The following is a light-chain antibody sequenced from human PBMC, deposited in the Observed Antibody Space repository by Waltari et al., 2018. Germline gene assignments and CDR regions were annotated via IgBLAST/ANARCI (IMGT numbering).Light chain of an antibody. CDR2: NVS. J-gene: IGLJ1*01. CDR1: SSDIGAYNY. V-gene: IGLV2-14*01. CDR3: ISYTTSSTYV. Sequence: QPASVSGSPGQSITIPCTGTSSDIGAYNYVAWFKQNPGRTPKLIIHNVSNRPSGVSNRFSGSKSGNTASLTISGLQAEDDADYYCISYTTSSTYVFGSGTKVTVL.